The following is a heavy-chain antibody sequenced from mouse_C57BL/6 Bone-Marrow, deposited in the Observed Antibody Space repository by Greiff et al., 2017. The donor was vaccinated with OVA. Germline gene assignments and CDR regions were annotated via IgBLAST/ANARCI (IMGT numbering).Heavy chain of an antibody. CDR3: TVGRFAY. J-gene: IGHJ3*01. CDR2: IDPETGGT. CDR1: GYTFTDYE. Sequence: VKLQQSGAELVRPGASVTLSCKASGYTFTDYEMHWVKQTPVHGLEWIGAIDPETGGTAYNQKFKGKAILTADKSSSTAYMELRSLTSEDSAVYYCTVGRFAYWGQGTLVTVSA. V-gene: IGHV1-15*01.